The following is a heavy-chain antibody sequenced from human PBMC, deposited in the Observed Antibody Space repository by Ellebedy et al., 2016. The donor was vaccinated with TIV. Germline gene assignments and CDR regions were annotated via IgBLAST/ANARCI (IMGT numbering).Heavy chain of an antibody. V-gene: IGHV1-24*01. D-gene: IGHD1-26*01. J-gene: IGHJ4*02. CDR3: ARVWEGALDD. CDR2: FDPEDGET. Sequence: ASVKVSXKVSGYTLTELSMHWVRQAPGKGLEWMGGFDPEDGETIYAQKLQGRVTMTTDTSTSTAYMELRSLRSDDTAVYYCARVWEGALDDWGQGTLVTVSS. CDR1: GYTLTELS.